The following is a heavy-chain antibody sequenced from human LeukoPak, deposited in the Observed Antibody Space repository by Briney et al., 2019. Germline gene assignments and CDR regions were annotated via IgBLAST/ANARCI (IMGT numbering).Heavy chain of an antibody. J-gene: IGHJ4*02. CDR3: AKAYNDSGCLIDY. V-gene: IGHV3-23*01. Sequence: PGGSLRLSCAASGIIFSSYAMTWVRQAPGKGLEWVAAIRGNGAATDYADSVKGRFTISRDNSKNTLYLQMNSLRVEDTAVYYCAKAYNDSGCLIDYWGQGTLVTVSS. D-gene: IGHD6-19*01. CDR2: IRGNGAAT. CDR1: GIIFSSYA.